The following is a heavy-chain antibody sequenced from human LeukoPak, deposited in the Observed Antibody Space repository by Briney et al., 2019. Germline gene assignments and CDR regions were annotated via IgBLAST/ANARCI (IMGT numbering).Heavy chain of an antibody. J-gene: IGHJ4*02. CDR1: GFTFSSYW. D-gene: IGHD6-13*01. V-gene: IGHV3-7*01. Sequence: PGGSLRLSCAASGFTFSSYWMSWVRQAPGKGLEWVANIKQDGSEKYYVDSAKGRFTISRDNAKNSLYLQMNSLRAEDTAVYYCARTAGYSSSWYLDYWGQGTLVTVSS. CDR2: IKQDGSEK. CDR3: ARTAGYSSSWYLDY.